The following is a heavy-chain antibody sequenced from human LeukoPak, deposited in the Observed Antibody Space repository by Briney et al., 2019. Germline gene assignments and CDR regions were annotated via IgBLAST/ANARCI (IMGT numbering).Heavy chain of an antibody. J-gene: IGHJ3*02. CDR3: AKTPRFTRSWFAFDI. CDR2: IRSSGNTI. D-gene: IGHD3-10*01. Sequence: GGSLSLSCAASVSTFSSYCMNWVRQAPGKGLEWLSYIRSSGNTIYYADSVKGRFTISRDNAKNSLSLQMNSLRDDDTAVYYCAKTPRFTRSWFAFDIWGQGTVVTVSS. CDR1: VSTFSSYC. V-gene: IGHV3-48*02.